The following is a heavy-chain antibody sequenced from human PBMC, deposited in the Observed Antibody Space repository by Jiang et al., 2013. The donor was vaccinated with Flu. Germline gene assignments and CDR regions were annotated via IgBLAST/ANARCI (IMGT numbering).Heavy chain of an antibody. D-gene: IGHD1-1*01. Sequence: GPGLVKPSETLSLTCTVSGGSISSYYWSWIRQPPGKGLEWIGYIYYSGSTNYNPSLKSRVTISVDTSKNQFSLKLSSVTAADTAVYYCARGLGDDPPRAFDIWGQGTMVTVSS. J-gene: IGHJ3*02. CDR3: ARGLGDDPPRAFDI. CDR2: IYYSGST. V-gene: IGHV4-59*01. CDR1: GGSISSYY.